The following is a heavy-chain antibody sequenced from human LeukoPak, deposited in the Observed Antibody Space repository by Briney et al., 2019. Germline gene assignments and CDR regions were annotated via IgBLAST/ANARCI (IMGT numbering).Heavy chain of an antibody. Sequence: GGSLRLSCAASGFTFSSYSMNWVRQAPGKGLEWVSYISRSASTIYYADSVKGRFTISRDNAKNSLYLQMNSLRAEDTAIYYCARHLSGVTGYTYGRGIDYWGQGTLVTVSS. CDR2: ISRSASTI. J-gene: IGHJ4*02. CDR3: ARHLSGVTGYTYGRGIDY. CDR1: GFTFSSYS. V-gene: IGHV3-48*04. D-gene: IGHD5-18*01.